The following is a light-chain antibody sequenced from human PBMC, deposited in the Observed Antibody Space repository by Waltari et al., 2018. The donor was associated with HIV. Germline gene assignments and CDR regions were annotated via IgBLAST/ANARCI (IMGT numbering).Light chain of an antibody. Sequence: QSVLTQPPSLSGTPGQRVIVSCSGSSSNVGSQNVYWFQQFPGTTPKLLIYRNDERPSGGPDRFAGSKSGTSASRAISRLRSEDEADYYCAAWDGSLNVYVFGSSTRVTVL. V-gene: IGLV1-47*01. J-gene: IGLJ1*01. CDR1: SSNVGSQN. CDR3: AAWDGSLNVYV. CDR2: RND.